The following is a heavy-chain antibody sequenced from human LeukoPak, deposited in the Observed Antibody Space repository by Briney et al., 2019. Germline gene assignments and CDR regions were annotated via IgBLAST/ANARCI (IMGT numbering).Heavy chain of an antibody. D-gene: IGHD6-19*01. CDR2: INHSGST. CDR1: GGSFSGYY. J-gene: IGHJ4*02. V-gene: IGHV4-34*01. Sequence: SETLSLTCAVYGGSFSGYYWSWIRQPPGKGLEWIGEINHSGSTSYNPSLKSRVTISVDTSKNQFSLKLSSVTAADTAVYYCARGRVGSGWYVYWGQGTLVTVSS. CDR3: ARGRVGSGWYVY.